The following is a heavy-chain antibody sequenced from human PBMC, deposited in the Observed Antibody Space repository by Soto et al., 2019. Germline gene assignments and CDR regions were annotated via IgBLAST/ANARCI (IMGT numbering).Heavy chain of an antibody. V-gene: IGHV4-39*01. CDR1: GGSISSSSYY. CDR2: IYYSGST. Sequence: SETLSLTCTVSGGSISSSSYYWGWIRQPPGKGLEWIGSIYYSGSTYYNPSLKSRVTISVDTSKNQFSLKLSSVTAADTAVYYCARHSRSDCSSTSCYRITRWGDYYYMDVWGKGTTVTVSS. D-gene: IGHD2-2*01. CDR3: ARHSRSDCSSTSCYRITRWGDYYYMDV. J-gene: IGHJ6*03.